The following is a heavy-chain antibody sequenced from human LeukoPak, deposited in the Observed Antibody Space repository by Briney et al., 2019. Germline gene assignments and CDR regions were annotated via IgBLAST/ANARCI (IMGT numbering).Heavy chain of an antibody. D-gene: IGHD3-10*01. Sequence: SETLSLTCTVSGGSMRSHYWSWMRHSPGEGLEWIGHIYYSGNTNYNPSLKSRVAISIDTSKNQFSLKLNTVTAADTAVYFWAKGFGSGTYYRKGNDVLDIWGQGTTVIVS. CDR1: GGSMRSHY. J-gene: IGHJ3*02. V-gene: IGHV4-59*11. CDR2: IYYSGNT. CDR3: AKGFGSGTYYRKGNDVLDI.